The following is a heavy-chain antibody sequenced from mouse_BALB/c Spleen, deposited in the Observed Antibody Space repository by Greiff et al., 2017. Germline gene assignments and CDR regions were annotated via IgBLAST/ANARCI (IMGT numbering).Heavy chain of an antibody. CDR1: GFNIKDTY. D-gene: IGHD2-4*01. J-gene: IGHJ4*01. V-gene: IGHV14-3*02. CDR2: IDPANGNT. CDR3: ARGDDYDV. Sequence: VQLKESGAELVKPGASVKLSCTASGFNIKDTYMHWVKQRPEQGLEWIGRIDPANGNTKYDPKFQGKATITADTSSNTAYLQLSSLTSEDTAVYYCARGDDYDVWGQGTSVTVSS.